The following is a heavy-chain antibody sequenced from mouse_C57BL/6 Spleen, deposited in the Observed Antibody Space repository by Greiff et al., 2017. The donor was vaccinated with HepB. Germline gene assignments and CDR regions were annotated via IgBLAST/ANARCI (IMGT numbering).Heavy chain of an antibody. Sequence: QVQLQQPGAELVKPGASVKLSCKASGYTFTSYWMHWVKQRPGQGLEWIGKIHPNSGSTNYNEKFKSKATLTVDKSSSTAYMQLSSLTSEDSAVYDCARWGGSSYWYFDVWGTGTTVTVSS. D-gene: IGHD1-1*01. J-gene: IGHJ1*03. CDR1: GYTFTSYW. V-gene: IGHV1-64*01. CDR3: ARWGGSSYWYFDV. CDR2: IHPNSGST.